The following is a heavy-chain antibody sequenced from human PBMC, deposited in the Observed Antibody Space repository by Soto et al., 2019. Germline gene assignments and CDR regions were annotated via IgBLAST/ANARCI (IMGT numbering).Heavy chain of an antibody. CDR3: ARGFGRFNY. CDR1: GFTFNDFE. Sequence: EVQLLESGGGLVQPGGSLRLSCGVSGFTFNDFEMNWVRQAPGKGLEWLAYIDGSGTTKKYADSVRGRFTISRDNPNNSLFLQVSSLSAAVTAIYYCARGFGRFNYGGQGTLVSVSS. J-gene: IGHJ4*02. CDR2: IDGSGTTK. D-gene: IGHD3-10*01. V-gene: IGHV3-48*03.